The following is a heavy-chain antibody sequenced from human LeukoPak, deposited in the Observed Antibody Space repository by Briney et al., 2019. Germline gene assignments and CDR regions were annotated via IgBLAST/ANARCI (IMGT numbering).Heavy chain of an antibody. CDR3: ARVSGSYSLYYYMDV. V-gene: IGHV3-30*03. D-gene: IGHD1-26*01. CDR2: ISYDGSNK. Sequence: GGSLRLSCAASGFTFSSYGMHWVRQAPGKGLEWVAVISYDGSNKYYADSVKGRFTISRDNSKNTLYLQMNRLRAEDTAVYYCARVSGSYSLYYYMDVWGKGTTVTVSS. CDR1: GFTFSSYG. J-gene: IGHJ6*03.